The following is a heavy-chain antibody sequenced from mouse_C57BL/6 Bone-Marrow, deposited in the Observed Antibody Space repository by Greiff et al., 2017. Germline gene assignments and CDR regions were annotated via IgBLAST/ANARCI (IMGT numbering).Heavy chain of an antibody. CDR2: INPGSGGT. CDR3: ARFGFAY. J-gene: IGHJ3*01. CDR1: GYAFTNYL. Sequence: QVQLQQSGAELVRPGTSVKVSCKASGYAFTNYLIEWVKQRPGQGLEWIGVINPGSGGTNYNEKFKGKATLTADKSSSTAYMQLSSLTSEDSAVYFCARFGFAYWGQGTLVTVSA. V-gene: IGHV1-54*01.